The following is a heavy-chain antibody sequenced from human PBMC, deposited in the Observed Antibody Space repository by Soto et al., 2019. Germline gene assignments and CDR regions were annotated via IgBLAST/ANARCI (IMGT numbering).Heavy chain of an antibody. V-gene: IGHV5-51*01. CDR1: GYIFTNQC. J-gene: IGHJ4*02. D-gene: IGHD3-10*02. CDR2: IYPGDSDT. Sequence: GESLKISCKGSGYIFTNQCIGWVRQMPGKGLECMGIIYPGDSDTRYSPSFQGQVTISADKSISTAYLQWSSLKASDTAMYYCARRVLRETHFDYWGQGTLVTVS. CDR3: ARRVLRETHFDY.